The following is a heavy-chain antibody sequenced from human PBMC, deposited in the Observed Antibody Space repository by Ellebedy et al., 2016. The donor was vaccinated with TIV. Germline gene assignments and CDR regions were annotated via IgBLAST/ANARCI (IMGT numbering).Heavy chain of an antibody. CDR1: GYNFFSYS. J-gene: IGHJ4*02. CDR3: ARGTDYDH. V-gene: IGHV1-18*04. D-gene: IGHD3-16*01. CDR2: ISVYNGNT. Sequence: AASVKVSCKTSGYNFFSYSISWVRQAPGQGLEWVGWISVYNGNTNYAQKLQGRVTMTTDTSTSTAHMELRSLIRDDTAVYYCARGTDYDHWGQGTLVTVSS.